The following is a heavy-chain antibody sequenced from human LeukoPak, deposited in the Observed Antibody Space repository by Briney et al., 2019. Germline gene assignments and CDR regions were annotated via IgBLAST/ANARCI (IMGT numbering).Heavy chain of an antibody. CDR3: ARGRFLESSLGY. J-gene: IGHJ4*02. CDR2: IYYSGST. Sequence: KPSETLSLTCTVSGGSISSGDYYWSWIRQHPGKGLEWIGYIYYSGSTYYNPSLKSRVTISVDTSKNQFSLKLSSVTAADTAVYYCARGRFLESSLGYWGQGTLVTVSS. D-gene: IGHD3-3*01. CDR1: GGSISSGDYY. V-gene: IGHV4-31*03.